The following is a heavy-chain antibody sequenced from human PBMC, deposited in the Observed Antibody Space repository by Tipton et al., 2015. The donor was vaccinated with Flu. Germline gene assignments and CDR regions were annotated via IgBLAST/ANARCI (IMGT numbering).Heavy chain of an antibody. CDR1: GYSFTGFY. V-gene: IGHV1-2*02. J-gene: IGHJ4*02. Sequence: QLVQSGAEVKKPGASVKVSCKASGYSFTGFYINWVRQAPGQGLEWMGWINPASGDTNPAQKFQGRVTMTRDTSVTTAYMELSGLTSDDTAVYYCARELGEFDWWGQGTLVTVSS. CDR3: ARELGEFDW. CDR2: INPASGDT.